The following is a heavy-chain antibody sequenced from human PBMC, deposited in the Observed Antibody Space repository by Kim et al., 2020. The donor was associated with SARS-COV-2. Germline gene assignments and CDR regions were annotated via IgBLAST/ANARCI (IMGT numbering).Heavy chain of an antibody. CDR1: GESLSDYY. V-gene: IGHV4-34*01. CDR3: ARGYKATVGF. Sequence: SETLSLTCAVSGESLSDYYWNWIRQPPGKGLEWIGEINHSGSTKYNPSLKSRVTISVDTSKNQFSLRLTSVTAPDTAVFYCARGYKATVGFWGQGTLVTV. J-gene: IGHJ4*02. D-gene: IGHD4-17*01. CDR2: INHSGST.